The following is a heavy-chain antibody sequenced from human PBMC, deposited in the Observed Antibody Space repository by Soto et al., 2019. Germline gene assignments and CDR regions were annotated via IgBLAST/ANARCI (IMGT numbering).Heavy chain of an antibody. V-gene: IGHV3-15*01. D-gene: IGHD3-9*01. Sequence: GGSLGLSCAASGFPFSNAWMSWVRQAPGKGLEWVGRIKSKTDGGTTDYAAPVKGRFTISRDDSKNTLYLQMNSLKTEDTAVYYCTTAGNDILTGYYKGYFDYWGQGTLVTVSS. CDR2: IKSKTDGGTT. J-gene: IGHJ4*02. CDR1: GFPFSNAW. CDR3: TTAGNDILTGYYKGYFDY.